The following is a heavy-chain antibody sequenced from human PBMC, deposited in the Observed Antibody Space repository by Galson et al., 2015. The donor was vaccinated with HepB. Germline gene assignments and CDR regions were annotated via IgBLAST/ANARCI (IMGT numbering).Heavy chain of an antibody. CDR2: IKSKTDGGTT. D-gene: IGHD2-21*02. V-gene: IGHV3-15*01. CDR3: TTDVGHPGRYSSGWYVREYCGGDCSIGY. Sequence: SLRLSCAASGFTFSNAWMSWVRQAPGKGLEWVRRIKSKTDGGTTDYAAPVKGRFTISRDDSKNTLYLQMNSLKTEDTAVYYCTTDVGHPGRYSSGWYVREYCGGDCSIGYWGQGTLVTVSS. CDR1: GFTFSNAW. J-gene: IGHJ4*02.